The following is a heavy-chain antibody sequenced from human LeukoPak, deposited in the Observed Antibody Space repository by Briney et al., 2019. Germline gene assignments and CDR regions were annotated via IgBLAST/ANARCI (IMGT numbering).Heavy chain of an antibody. V-gene: IGHV4-59*08. CDR2: IFDSGST. D-gene: IGHD1-26*01. Sequence: SETLSLTCTVSAGSISSYYWSWIRQSPGKGLEWIGHIFDSGSTNYNPSLKSRVTISVDTSKNQFSLKLSSVTAADTAVYYCARHISGSYYDYGMDVWGQGTTVTVSS. CDR1: AGSISSYY. J-gene: IGHJ6*02. CDR3: ARHISGSYYDYGMDV.